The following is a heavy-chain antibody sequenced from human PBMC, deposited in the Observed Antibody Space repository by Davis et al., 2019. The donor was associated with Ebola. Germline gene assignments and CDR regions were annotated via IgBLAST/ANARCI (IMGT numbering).Heavy chain of an antibody. Sequence: GESLKISCKGSGYSFTSYWISWVRQMPGKGLEWMGRIDPSDAYTNYSPSFQGHVTISADKSISTAYLQWGSLKASDTAMYYCARHSLKLPNDFWSGFYYFFDDWGQGTLVTVTS. CDR3: ARHSLKLPNDFWSGFYYFFDD. CDR2: IDPSDAYT. CDR1: GYSFTSYW. J-gene: IGHJ4*02. D-gene: IGHD3-3*01. V-gene: IGHV5-10-1*01.